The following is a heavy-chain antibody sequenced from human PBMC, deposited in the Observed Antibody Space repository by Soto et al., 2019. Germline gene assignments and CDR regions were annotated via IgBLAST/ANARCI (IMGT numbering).Heavy chain of an antibody. CDR1: GDSVSSNTAS. CDR2: TYFRSKWYN. D-gene: IGHD5-12*01. J-gene: IGHJ5*02. CDR3: AKGDNLGPKTGYAFDP. V-gene: IGHV6-1*01. Sequence: SQTLSLTCAIPGDSVSSNTASWNWIRQSPSRGLEWLGRTYFRSKWYNDYAVSVKSRIIINPDTSNNQFSLQLNSVTPEDTAVYFCAKGDNLGPKTGYAFDPWGQGIMVT.